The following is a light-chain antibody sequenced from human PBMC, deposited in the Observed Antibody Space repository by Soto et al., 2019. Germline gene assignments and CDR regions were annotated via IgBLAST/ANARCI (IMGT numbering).Light chain of an antibody. CDR2: INN. Sequence: QSVLTQPPSASGTPGQRVTISCSGSSSNIGSNTGNWYQQLPGTAPKLLIYINNQRPSGVPDRFSGSKSATSASLAISGLQSEDEADYYCAEWDDSLNGHLVFGGGTKLTVL. J-gene: IGLJ2*01. CDR3: AEWDDSLNGHLV. V-gene: IGLV1-44*01. CDR1: SSNIGSNT.